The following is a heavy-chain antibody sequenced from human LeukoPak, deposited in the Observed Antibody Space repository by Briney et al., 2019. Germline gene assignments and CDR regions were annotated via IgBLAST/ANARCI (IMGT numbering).Heavy chain of an antibody. J-gene: IGHJ4*02. V-gene: IGHV3-7*01. CDR1: GFTFSSYG. Sequence: GRSLRLSCAASGFTFSSYGMHWVRQAPGKGLECVANMTPDGHEEYCVDSVKGRFTISRDNAWNSLFLQMNNMRVEDTAVYYCVRWGARQSEFDSWGQGTLVTVSS. CDR3: VRWGARQSEFDS. CDR2: MTPDGHEE. D-gene: IGHD1-26*01.